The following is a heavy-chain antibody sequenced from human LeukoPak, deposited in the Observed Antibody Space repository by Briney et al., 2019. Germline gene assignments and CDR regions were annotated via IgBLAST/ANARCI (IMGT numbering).Heavy chain of an antibody. CDR2: TDYRSTWYN. CDR3: ARRLTQYDCFDP. J-gene: IGHJ5*02. Sequence: SQTLSLTCAISGDSVSSNSVTWNWIRQSRSRGLEWLGRTDYRSTWYNDYALSVRGRITVNPDTSKNQFSLHLNSVTPEDTAVYYCARRLTQYDCFDPWGQGILVTVSS. CDR1: GDSVSSNSVT. D-gene: IGHD2-2*01. V-gene: IGHV6-1*01.